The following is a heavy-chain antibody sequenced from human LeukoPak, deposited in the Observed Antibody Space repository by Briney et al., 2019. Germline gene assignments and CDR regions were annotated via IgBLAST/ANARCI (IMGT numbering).Heavy chain of an antibody. CDR3: AGISP. CDR1: GFTFGDYG. Sequence: GRSLRLSCAVSGFTFGDYGMHWVRQAPGKGLEWVTGISWNSGSIGYADSVKGRFTISRDSAKNSLYLQMNSLRAEDTAVYYCAGISPWGQGTLVTVSS. J-gene: IGHJ4*02. CDR2: ISWNSGSI. V-gene: IGHV3-9*01.